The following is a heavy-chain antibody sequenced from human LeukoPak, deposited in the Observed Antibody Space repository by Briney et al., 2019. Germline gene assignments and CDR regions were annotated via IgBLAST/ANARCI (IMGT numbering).Heavy chain of an antibody. V-gene: IGHV1-8*01. CDR2: MNPKSGNT. CDR3: ARKIASTRLGVRYYYMDV. D-gene: IGHD2-2*01. CDR1: GNTFISYD. Sequence: ASVKVSCKASGNTFISYDIVWLRQATGQGLEWMGYMNPKSGNTDYVQNFQGRVTMTRDTSITTAYMELSGLRSEDTAVYYCARKIASTRLGVRYYYMDVWGEGTTVTISS. J-gene: IGHJ6*03.